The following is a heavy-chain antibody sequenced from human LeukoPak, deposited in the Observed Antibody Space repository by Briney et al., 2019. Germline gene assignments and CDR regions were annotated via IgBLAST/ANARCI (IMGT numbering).Heavy chain of an antibody. V-gene: IGHV1-2*02. D-gene: IGHD2-2*03. CDR3: ARGAGYCSSTSCSQSYNWFDP. Sequence: ASVKVSCKASGYTFTGYYMHWVRQAPGQGLEWMGWINPNSGGTNYAQKFQGRVTMTRDTSISTAYMELSSLRSEDTAVYYCARGAGYCSSTSCSQSYNWFDPWGQGTLVTVSS. J-gene: IGHJ5*02. CDR2: INPNSGGT. CDR1: GYTFTGYY.